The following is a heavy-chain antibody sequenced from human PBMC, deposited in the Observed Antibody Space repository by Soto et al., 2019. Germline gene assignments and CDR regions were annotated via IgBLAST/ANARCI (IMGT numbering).Heavy chain of an antibody. V-gene: IGHV1-8*01. D-gene: IGHD6-19*01. CDR1: GYTFTSYD. J-gene: IGHJ6*02. CDR2: MNPNSGNT. Sequence: QVQLVQSGAEVKKPGASVKVSCKASGYTFTSYDINWVLQATGQGLEWMGWMNPNSGNTGYAQKFQGRVTMTRNTTVSTAYMELISLRSEDTAVYYCATLYSSGNNRLYSYYGLDVWGQGTTVTVSS. CDR3: ATLYSSGNNRLYSYYGLDV.